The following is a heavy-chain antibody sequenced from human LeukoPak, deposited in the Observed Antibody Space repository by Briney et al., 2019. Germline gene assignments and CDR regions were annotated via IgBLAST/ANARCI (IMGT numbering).Heavy chain of an antibody. CDR3: ASLTTADAFDI. J-gene: IGHJ3*02. D-gene: IGHD3-22*01. Sequence: SETLSLTCTVSGYSISSGYYWGWIRQPPGKGLEWIGYIYDSGSTNYNPSLKSRVTISVDTSKNQFSLKLSSVTAADTAVFYCASLTTADAFDIWGQGTMVTVSS. V-gene: IGHV4-61*01. CDR1: GYSISSGYY. CDR2: IYDSGST.